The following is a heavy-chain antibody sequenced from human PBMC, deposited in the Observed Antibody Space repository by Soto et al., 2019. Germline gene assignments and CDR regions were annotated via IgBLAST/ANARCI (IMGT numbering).Heavy chain of an antibody. V-gene: IGHV3-23*01. CDR3: AKAFGYSGYDYMDY. CDR2: ISGSGGST. Sequence: GGSLRLSXAASGFTFSSYAMSWVRQAPGKGLEWVSAISGSGGSTYYADSVKGRFTISRDNSKNTLYLQMNSLRAEDTAVYYCAKAFGYSGYDYMDYWGQGTLVTVSS. J-gene: IGHJ4*02. CDR1: GFTFSSYA. D-gene: IGHD5-12*01.